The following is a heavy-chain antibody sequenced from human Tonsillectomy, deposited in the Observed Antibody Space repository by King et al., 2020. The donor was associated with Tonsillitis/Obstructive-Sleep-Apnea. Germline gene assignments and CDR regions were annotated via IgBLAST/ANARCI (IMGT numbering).Heavy chain of an antibody. CDR1: GFTFSSYA. D-gene: IGHD6-13*01. Sequence: VQLVESGGGLVQPGGSLRLSCAASGFTFSSYAMSWVRQAPGKGLEWVSAISGSGGSTYYADSVKGRFTISRDNSKNTLYLQMNSLRAEDTAVYYCAKIIAAAGTYYYYGMDVWGQGTTVTVSS. J-gene: IGHJ6*02. V-gene: IGHV3-23*04. CDR2: ISGSGGST. CDR3: AKIIAAAGTYYYYGMDV.